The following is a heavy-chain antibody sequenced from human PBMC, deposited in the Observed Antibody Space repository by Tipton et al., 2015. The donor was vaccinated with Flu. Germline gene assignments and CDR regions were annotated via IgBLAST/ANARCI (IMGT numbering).Heavy chain of an antibody. V-gene: IGHV3-23*01. CDR3: ATLTGDDY. CDR1: GFTFTRYA. Sequence: SLRLSCAASGFTFTRYAMSWVRQAPGKGLEWVSAISGGGGTTYYADSVKGRFTISRDNTKKSLYLQLNSLRAEDTAIYYCATLTGDDYWGQGILVTVSS. J-gene: IGHJ4*02. CDR2: ISGGGGTT. D-gene: IGHD7-27*01.